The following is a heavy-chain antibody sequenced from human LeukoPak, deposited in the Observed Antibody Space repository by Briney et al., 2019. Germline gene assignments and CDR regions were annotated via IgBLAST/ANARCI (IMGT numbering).Heavy chain of an antibody. Sequence: NPGGSLRLSCAASGFSFSSHYMNWVRQAPGKGLEWVSSISSSGGYIYSADSVKGRFTISRDNAKNSLYLQMNSLRAEDTAVYYCARGSVYYYDSSGHWGYWGQGTLVTVSS. CDR1: GFSFSSHY. CDR3: ARGSVYYYDSSGHWGY. J-gene: IGHJ4*02. D-gene: IGHD3-22*01. CDR2: ISSSGGYI. V-gene: IGHV3-21*01.